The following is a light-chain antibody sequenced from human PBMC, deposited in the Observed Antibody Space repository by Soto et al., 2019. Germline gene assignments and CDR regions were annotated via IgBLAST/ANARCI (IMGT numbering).Light chain of an antibody. CDR1: QSVSSN. CDR3: QQYNNRPPST. J-gene: IGKJ1*01. CDR2: GAS. V-gene: IGKV3-15*01. Sequence: EIVMTQSPATLSVSTGERATLSCRASQSVSSNLASYQQKPGQAPTLLIYGASTRATGIPARFSGSGSRTEFTLTISSLRSEDVAVNYCQQYNNRPPSTFGQGTKVEIK.